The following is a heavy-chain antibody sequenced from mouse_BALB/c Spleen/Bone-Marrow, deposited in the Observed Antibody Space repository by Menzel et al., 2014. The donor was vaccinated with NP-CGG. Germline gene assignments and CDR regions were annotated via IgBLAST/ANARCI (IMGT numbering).Heavy chain of an antibody. CDR1: GYVFSTYW. J-gene: IGHJ2*01. Sequence: VQLMESGPELVRPGSSVKISCESSGYVFSTYWINWVKQRPGQGLEWIGQIYPGNGDTDYNGKFKGKASLTADTSSNTAYMQLSSQTSEDYSVDFCARGGISVDYWGQGTILTVSS. V-gene: IGHV1-80*01. CDR3: ARGGISVDY. CDR2: IYPGNGDT.